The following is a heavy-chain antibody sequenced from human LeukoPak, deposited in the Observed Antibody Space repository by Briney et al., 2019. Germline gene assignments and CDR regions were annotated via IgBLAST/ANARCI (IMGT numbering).Heavy chain of an antibody. V-gene: IGHV3-43*01. J-gene: IGHJ4*02. Sequence: GGSLRLSCAASGFTFDDYTMHWVRQAPGKGLEWVSLISWDGGSTYYADSVKGRFTISRDNSKNSLYLQMNSLRTEDTALYHCAKGGGSGWYDLSYWGQGTLVTVSS. D-gene: IGHD6-19*01. CDR3: AKGGGSGWYDLSY. CDR2: ISWDGGST. CDR1: GFTFDDYT.